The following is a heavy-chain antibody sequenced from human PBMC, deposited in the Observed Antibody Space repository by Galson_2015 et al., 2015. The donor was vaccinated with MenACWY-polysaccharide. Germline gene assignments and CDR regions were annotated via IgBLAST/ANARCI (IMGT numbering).Heavy chain of an antibody. CDR3: ARDPHCGAGCSIHDAFDV. CDR2: IKTDGSST. CDR1: GFTFSSYW. V-gene: IGHV3-74*01. J-gene: IGHJ3*01. D-gene: IGHD2-21*02. Sequence: SLRLSCAASGFTFSSYWMHWVRQAPGEGLVWVSRIKTDGSSTSYADSVKGRFTVSRDNAKNTVYLQMNSLRVEDTAVYYCARDPHCGAGCSIHDAFDVWGQVTKVTVSS.